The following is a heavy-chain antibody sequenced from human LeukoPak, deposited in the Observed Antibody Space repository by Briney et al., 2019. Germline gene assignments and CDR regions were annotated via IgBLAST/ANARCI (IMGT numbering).Heavy chain of an antibody. Sequence: PGGSLRLSCAASGFTFSSYEMNWVRQAPGKGLEWVSYISGSGTIIYYAESVKGRFTISRDNANNSMFLQMNSLRAEDTAVYYCARVLRSFVGGYHHYHGLDVWGQGTTVTVSS. V-gene: IGHV3-48*03. CDR2: ISGSGTII. CDR1: GFTFSSYE. CDR3: ARVLRSFVGGYHHYHGLDV. D-gene: IGHD3-9*01. J-gene: IGHJ6*02.